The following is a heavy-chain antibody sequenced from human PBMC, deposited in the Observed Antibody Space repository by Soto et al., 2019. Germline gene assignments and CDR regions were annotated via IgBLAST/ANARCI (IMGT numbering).Heavy chain of an antibody. Sequence: SETLSLTCTVSGGSISSSSYYWGWIRQPPGKGLEWIGSIYYSGSTYYKPSLKSRVTISVDTSKNQFSLKLSSVTAADTVVYYCARVDVVGATTGYDYWGQGTLVTVSS. CDR2: IYYSGST. CDR1: GGSISSSSYY. CDR3: ARVDVVGATTGYDY. J-gene: IGHJ4*02. V-gene: IGHV4-39*01. D-gene: IGHD1-26*01.